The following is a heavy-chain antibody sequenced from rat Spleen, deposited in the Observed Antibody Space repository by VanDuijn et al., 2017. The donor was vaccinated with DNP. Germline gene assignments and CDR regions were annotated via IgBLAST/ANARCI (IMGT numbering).Heavy chain of an antibody. CDR2: INYDGGNT. V-gene: IGHV5-22*01. D-gene: IGHD4-3*01. J-gene: IGHJ2*01. CDR1: GFTFSDYY. CDR3: ARHHNSGYDFDY. Sequence: EVQLVESGGGLVQPGGSLKLSCAASGFTFSDYYMAWVRQAPTKGLEWVTYINYDGGNTYYRDSVKGRFTISRDNAKSTLYLQMDSLRSEDTATYYCARHHNSGYDFDYWGQGVMVTVSS.